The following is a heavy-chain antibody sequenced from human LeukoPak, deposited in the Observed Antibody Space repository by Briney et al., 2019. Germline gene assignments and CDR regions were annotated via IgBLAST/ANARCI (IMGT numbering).Heavy chain of an antibody. V-gene: IGHV4-39*07. CDR2: INHSGST. Sequence: PSETLSLTCTVSGGSIDSSDYYWGWIRQPPGKGLEWIGEINHSGSTNYNPSLKSRVTISVDTSKNQFSLKLSSVTAADTAVYYCAREYSSSSSYPPFAKSVSSEYFQHWGQGTLVTVSS. CDR1: GGSIDSSDYY. D-gene: IGHD6-6*01. CDR3: AREYSSSSSYPPFAKSVSSEYFQH. J-gene: IGHJ1*01.